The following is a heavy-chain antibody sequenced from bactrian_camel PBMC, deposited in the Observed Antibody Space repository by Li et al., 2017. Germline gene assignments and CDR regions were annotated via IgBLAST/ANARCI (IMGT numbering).Heavy chain of an antibody. V-gene: IGHV3S55*01. CDR1: GYTYSTYC. CDR2: MSESGTT. D-gene: IGHD6*01. Sequence: HVQLVESGGGSVQAGGSLRLSCAASGYTYSTYCVGWFRQAPGKEREGVAYMSESGTTRMAGSVKGRFTISRDSAKNTLYLQMNSLKPEDTSLYYCAAATPGLPYGGLSFGAYTYWGQGTQVTVS. CDR3: AAATPGLPYGGLSFGAYTY. J-gene: IGHJ4*01.